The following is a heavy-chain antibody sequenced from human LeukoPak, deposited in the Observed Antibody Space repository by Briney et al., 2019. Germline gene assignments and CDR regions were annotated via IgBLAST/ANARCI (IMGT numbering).Heavy chain of an antibody. CDR1: GFTSSSYS. CDR2: ISSSSYI. V-gene: IGHV3-21*01. Sequence: PGGSLRLSCAASGFTSSSYSMNWVRQAPGKGLEWVSSISSSSYIYYADSAKGRFTISRDNAKNSLYLQMNSLRAEDTAVYYCAILPSPYNWNSVDYWGQGTLVTVSS. CDR3: AILPSPYNWNSVDY. D-gene: IGHD1-7*01. J-gene: IGHJ4*02.